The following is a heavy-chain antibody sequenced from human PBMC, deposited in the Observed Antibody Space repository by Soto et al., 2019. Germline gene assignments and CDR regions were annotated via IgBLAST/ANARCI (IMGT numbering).Heavy chain of an antibody. CDR3: ASARFSSSWSLGY. V-gene: IGHV3-53*01. D-gene: IGHD6-13*01. Sequence: GGSLRLSCAASGFTVSSNYMSWVRQAPGKGLEWVSVIYSGGSTYYADSVKGRFTISRDNSKNTLYLQMNSLRAEDTAVYYFASARFSSSWSLGYWGQGTVVTVSS. CDR1: GFTVSSNY. J-gene: IGHJ4*02. CDR2: IYSGGST.